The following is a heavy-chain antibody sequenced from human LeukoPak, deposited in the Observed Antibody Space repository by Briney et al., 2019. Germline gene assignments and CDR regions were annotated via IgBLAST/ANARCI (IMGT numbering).Heavy chain of an antibody. CDR1: GFTFSTSW. J-gene: IGHJ4*02. D-gene: IGHD5-24*01. V-gene: IGHV3-74*01. CDR3: ARDGSAYNFDY. CDR2: VESNGRNT. Sequence: GGSLRLSCAASGFTFSTSWMHWVRQAPGKGLVWVSRVESNGRNTIYADSVKGRFIISRDNRKNTLYLQMNSLRAEDTAVYYCARDGSAYNFDYWGQGTLVTVSS.